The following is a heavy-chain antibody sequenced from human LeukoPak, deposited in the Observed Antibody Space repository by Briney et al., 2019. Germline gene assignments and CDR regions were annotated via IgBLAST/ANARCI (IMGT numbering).Heavy chain of an antibody. CDR1: GGSFSGYY. Sequence: SETLSLTCAVYGGSFSGYYWSWIRQPPGKGLEWIGEINHSGSTNYNPSLKSRVTISVDTSKNQFSLKLSSVTAADTAVYYCARGYDSSGYLFYYYYMDVWGKGATVTVSS. J-gene: IGHJ6*03. CDR2: INHSGST. V-gene: IGHV4-34*01. D-gene: IGHD3-22*01. CDR3: ARGYDSSGYLFYYYYMDV.